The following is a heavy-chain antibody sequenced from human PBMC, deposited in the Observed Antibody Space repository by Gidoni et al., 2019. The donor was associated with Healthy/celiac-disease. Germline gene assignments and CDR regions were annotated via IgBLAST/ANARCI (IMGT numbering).Heavy chain of an antibody. D-gene: IGHD3-10*01. Sequence: QVQLVESGGGVVQPGRSLRLSCAASGFTFSSYAMHWVRQAPGKGLEWVAVISYDGSNKYYADSVKGRFTISRDNSKNTLYLQMNSLRAEDTAVYYCARGGTTMVRGSAFDIWGQGTMVTVSS. V-gene: IGHV3-30-3*01. J-gene: IGHJ3*02. CDR3: ARGGTTMVRGSAFDI. CDR2: ISYDGSNK. CDR1: GFTFSSYA.